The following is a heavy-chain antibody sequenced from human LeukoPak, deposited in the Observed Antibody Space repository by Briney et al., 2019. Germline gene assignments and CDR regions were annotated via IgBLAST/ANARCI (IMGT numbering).Heavy chain of an antibody. V-gene: IGHV1-46*01. Sequence: ASVEVSCKASGYTFTSYYMHWVRQAPGQGLEWMGIINPSGGSTSYAQKFQGRVTMTRDTSTSTVYMELSSLRSEYTAVYHCARSNNWNYEENWFDPWGQGTLVTVSS. CDR3: ARSNNWNYEENWFDP. D-gene: IGHD1-7*01. J-gene: IGHJ5*02. CDR1: GYTFTSYY. CDR2: INPSGGST.